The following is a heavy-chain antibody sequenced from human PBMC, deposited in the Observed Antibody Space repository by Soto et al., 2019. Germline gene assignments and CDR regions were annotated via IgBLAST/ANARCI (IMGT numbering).Heavy chain of an antibody. Sequence: VQLLESGGGLAQPGESLGLSCAASGFAFPTYAMTWVRQIPGKGLEWVASISDSGSKTYYADPVEGRVTISRDNSMNTLYLQMDSLRVEDTAVYYCVKRDLAYWGQGTLVTVSS. V-gene: IGHV3-23*01. J-gene: IGHJ4*02. CDR3: VKRDLAY. CDR1: GFAFPTYA. CDR2: ISDSGSKT.